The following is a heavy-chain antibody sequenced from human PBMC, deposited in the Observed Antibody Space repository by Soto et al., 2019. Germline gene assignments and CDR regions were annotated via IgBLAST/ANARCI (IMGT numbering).Heavy chain of an antibody. CDR1: GGSISSYY. V-gene: IGHV4-59*01. D-gene: IGHD3-3*01. CDR3: ARGYLEWLLYFDY. J-gene: IGHJ4*02. CDR2: IYYSGST. Sequence: SETLSLTCTVAGGSISSYYWSWIRQPPGKGLEWIGYIYYSGSTNYNPSLKSRVTISVDTSKNQFSLKLSSVTAADTAVYYCARGYLEWLLYFDYWGQGTLVTVSS.